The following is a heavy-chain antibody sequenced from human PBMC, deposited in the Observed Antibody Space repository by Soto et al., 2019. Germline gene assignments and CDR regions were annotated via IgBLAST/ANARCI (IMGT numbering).Heavy chain of an antibody. CDR1: GGSISSGGYY. J-gene: IGHJ4*02. D-gene: IGHD3-9*01. CDR3: ATANYDILTGYFSYFDY. Sequence: QVQLQESGPGLVKPSQTLSLTCTVSGGSISSGGYYWSWIRQHPGKGLEWIGYIYYSGSTYYNPSLKSRVTISVDTSKNQFSLKLSSVTAADTAVYYCATANYDILTGYFSYFDYWGQGTLVTVSS. CDR2: IYYSGST. V-gene: IGHV4-31*03.